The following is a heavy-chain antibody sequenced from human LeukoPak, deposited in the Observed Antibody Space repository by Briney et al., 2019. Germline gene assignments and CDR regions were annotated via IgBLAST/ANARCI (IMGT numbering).Heavy chain of an antibody. CDR2: IGADGSEQ. CDR1: GFRLSDYW. D-gene: IGHD3-10*01. Sequence: GGSLRLSCAASGFRLSDYWMSWVRQAPGKGLEWVGKIGADGSEQYYVDSVKGRFTLSRDNARNSLYLQMNSLRDEDTAVYYCARDLSFGELFSYYGMDVWGQGTTVTVSS. CDR3: ARDLSFGELFSYYGMDV. J-gene: IGHJ6*02. V-gene: IGHV3-7*01.